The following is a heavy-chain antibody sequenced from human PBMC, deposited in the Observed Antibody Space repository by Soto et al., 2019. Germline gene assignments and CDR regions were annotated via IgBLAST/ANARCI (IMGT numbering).Heavy chain of an antibody. CDR3: ARDSSGYYGFDY. V-gene: IGHV2-5*02. J-gene: IGHJ4*02. CDR1: GFSLSSSGVG. Sequence: SGPTLVNPPQTLTLTCTFSGFSLSSSGVGVGWIRQPPGKALEWLALIYWDDDKRYSPSLKSRLTITKDTSKTQVVLTMTNMDPVDTATYYCARDSSGYYGFDYWGQGSLVTVSS. CDR2: IYWDDDK. D-gene: IGHD3-22*01.